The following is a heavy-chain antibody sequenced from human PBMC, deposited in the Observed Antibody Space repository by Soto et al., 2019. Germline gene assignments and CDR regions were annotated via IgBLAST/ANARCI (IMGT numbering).Heavy chain of an antibody. CDR2: IYFTGTT. CDR3: ARGSSPDGPIQMTIDY. V-gene: IGHV4-31*03. J-gene: IGHJ4*02. D-gene: IGHD2-2*01. CDR1: GGSVTLDNFY. Sequence: QVQLHESGPGLVKPSETLSVTSSVSGGSVTLDNFYWTWLRLHPEKGLEWIGYIYFTGTTYYSPSLRSRATISADTSKNVFFLSLTSVTDADTAIYYCARGSSPDGPIQMTIDYWGQGIQVTVSP.